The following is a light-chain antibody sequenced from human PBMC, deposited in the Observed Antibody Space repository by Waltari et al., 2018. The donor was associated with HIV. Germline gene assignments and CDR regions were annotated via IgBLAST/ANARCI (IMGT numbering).Light chain of an antibody. V-gene: IGLV2-8*01. J-gene: IGLJ2*01. CDR3: SSYAGSNNPVV. CDR2: EVS. Sequence: QSALTQPPSASGSPGQSVTISCTGTSSDVGGYNYVSWYQQHPGKAPKLLIYEVSKRPSVVPDRFSGSKSGNTASLTVSGLQAEDEADYYCSSYAGSNNPVVFGGGTKLTVL. CDR1: SSDVGGYNY.